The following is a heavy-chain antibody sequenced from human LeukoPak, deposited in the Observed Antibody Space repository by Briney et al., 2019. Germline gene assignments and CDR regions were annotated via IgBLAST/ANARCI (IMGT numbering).Heavy chain of an antibody. Sequence: GGPLRLSCAASGFTFSSYAMSWVRQAPGKGLEWVSAISGSGGSTYYADSVKGRFTISRDNSKNTLYLQMNSLRAEDTAVYYCAKCRGAAAGRSYYYYGMDVWGQGTTVTVSS. CDR1: GFTFSSYA. V-gene: IGHV3-23*01. J-gene: IGHJ6*02. CDR2: ISGSGGST. CDR3: AKCRGAAAGRSYYYYGMDV. D-gene: IGHD6-13*01.